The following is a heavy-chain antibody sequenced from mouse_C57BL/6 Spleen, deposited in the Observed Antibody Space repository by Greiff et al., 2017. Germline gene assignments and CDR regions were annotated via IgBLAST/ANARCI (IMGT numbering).Heavy chain of an antibody. D-gene: IGHD1-1*01. J-gene: IGHJ1*03. CDR2: IRNKANGYTT. Sequence: EVQGVESGGGLVQPGGSLSLSCAASGFTFTDYYMSWVRQPPGKALEWLGFIRNKANGYTTEYSASVKGRFTNSRDNSQSILYLQMNALRAEDSATYDCARYNGSIYWYFDVWGTGTTVTVSS. CDR1: GFTFTDYY. CDR3: ARYNGSIYWYFDV. V-gene: IGHV7-3*01.